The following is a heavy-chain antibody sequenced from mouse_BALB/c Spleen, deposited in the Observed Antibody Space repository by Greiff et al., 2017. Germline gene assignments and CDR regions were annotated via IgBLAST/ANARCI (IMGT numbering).Heavy chain of an antibody. CDR3: ARHITTAIAY. Sequence: DVKLVESGGGLVKPGGSLKLSCAASGFTFSSYAMSWVRQSPEKRLEWVAEISSGGSYTYYPDTVTGRFTISRDNAKNTLYLEMSSLRSEDTAMYYCARHITTAIAYWGQGTLVTVSA. J-gene: IGHJ3*01. D-gene: IGHD1-2*01. V-gene: IGHV5-9-4*01. CDR1: GFTFSSYA. CDR2: ISSGGSYT.